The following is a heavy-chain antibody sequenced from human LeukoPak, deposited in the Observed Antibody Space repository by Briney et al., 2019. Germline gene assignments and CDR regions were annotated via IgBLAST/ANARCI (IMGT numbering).Heavy chain of an antibody. CDR3: AKDTQLWFQAS. D-gene: IGHD5-18*01. V-gene: IGHV3-23*01. CDR1: GFTFSSYG. J-gene: IGHJ6*04. Sequence: SGGSLRLSCAASGFTFSSYGMRWVRQAPGKGLEWVSAISGSGGSTYYADSVKGRFTISRDNSKNTLYLQMNSLRAEDTAVYYCAKDTQLWFQASWGKGTTVTVSS. CDR2: ISGSGGST.